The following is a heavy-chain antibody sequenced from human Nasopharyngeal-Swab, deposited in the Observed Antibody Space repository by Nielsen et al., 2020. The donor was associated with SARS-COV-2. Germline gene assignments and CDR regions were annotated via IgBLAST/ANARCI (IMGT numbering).Heavy chain of an antibody. CDR3: AKRRSNDNYGMDV. V-gene: IGHV3-23*01. CDR2: ISGSGDTT. J-gene: IGHJ6*02. Sequence: GGSLRLSCAASGFTFSSYAMRWVRQAPGKGLEWASGISGSGDTTKYADSVKGRFTISRDNDKNTLYLQMNSLRAEDTAVYYCAKRRSNDNYGMDVWGQGTTVTVSS. D-gene: IGHD2-8*01. CDR1: GFTFSSYA.